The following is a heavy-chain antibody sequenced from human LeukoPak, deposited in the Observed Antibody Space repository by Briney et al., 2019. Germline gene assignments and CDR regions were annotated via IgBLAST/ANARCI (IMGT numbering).Heavy chain of an antibody. V-gene: IGHV4-31*03. J-gene: IGHJ5*02. CDR3: ARVMVRGVIMTGKHNWFDP. CDR2: IYYSRST. Sequence: SQTLSLTCTVSGCTISSCAFYWSWIPQHPGQGLESIGYIYYSRSTYYNTSLKRRVTISVDTSKTQYSLKLSFVIAADTAVYYCARVMVRGVIMTGKHNWFDPWGQGTLVTVSS. CDR1: GCTISSCAFY. D-gene: IGHD3-10*01.